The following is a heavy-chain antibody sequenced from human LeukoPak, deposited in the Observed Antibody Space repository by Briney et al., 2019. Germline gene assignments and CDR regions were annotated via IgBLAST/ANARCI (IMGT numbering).Heavy chain of an antibody. J-gene: IGHJ5*02. D-gene: IGHD3-3*01. CDR1: GGSISSGSYY. CDR3: ARDLSYDLDSRALDP. CDR2: IYTSGST. V-gene: IGHV4-61*02. Sequence: SQTLSLTCTVSGGSISSGSYYWSWIRQPAGKGLEWIGRIYTSGSTNYNPSLKSRVTISVDTSKNQFSLKLSSVTAADTAVYYCARDLSYDLDSRALDPWGQGTLVTVSS.